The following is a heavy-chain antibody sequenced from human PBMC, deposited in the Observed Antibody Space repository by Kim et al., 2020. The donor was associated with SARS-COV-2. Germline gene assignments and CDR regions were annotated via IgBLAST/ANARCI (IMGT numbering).Heavy chain of an antibody. CDR1: GYTFTSYA. CDR3: ARALRYSSRGNYYMDV. V-gene: IGHV1-3*01. CDR2: INAGNGNT. D-gene: IGHD6-13*01. Sequence: ASVKVSCKASGYTFTSYAMHWVRQAPGQRLEWMGWINAGNGNTKYSQKFQGRVTITRDTSASTAYMELSSLRSEDTAVYYCARALRYSSRGNYYMDVWGKWSTVTVS. J-gene: IGHJ6*03.